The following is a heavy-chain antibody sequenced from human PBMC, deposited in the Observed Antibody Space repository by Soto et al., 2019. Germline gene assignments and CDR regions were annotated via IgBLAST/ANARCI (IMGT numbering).Heavy chain of an antibody. CDR2: ISFDGSNK. Sequence: PGGSLRLSCAASGFTFSSYATHWVRQGPGKGLEWVAVISFDGSNKYYADSVRGRFTISRDSSKNTLYLQMNSLRAEDTAVYYCVKTHSGSWYRFDYWGQGALVTVSS. J-gene: IGHJ4*02. V-gene: IGHV3-30*04. CDR1: GFTFSSYA. CDR3: VKTHSGSWYRFDY. D-gene: IGHD6-13*01.